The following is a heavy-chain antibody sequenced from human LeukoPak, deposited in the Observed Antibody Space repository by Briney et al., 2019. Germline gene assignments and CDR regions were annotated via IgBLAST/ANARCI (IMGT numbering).Heavy chain of an antibody. V-gene: IGHV3-53*04. D-gene: IGHD2-2*01. Sequence: PGGSLRLSCAASGFTVSSNYMSWVRQAPGKGLEWVSVIYSGGSTYYADSVKGRFTISRHNSKNTLYLQMNSLRAKDTAVYYCARGYCSSTSCLAFDPWGQGTLVTVSS. CDR2: IYSGGST. CDR3: ARGYCSSTSCLAFDP. J-gene: IGHJ5*02. CDR1: GFTVSSNY.